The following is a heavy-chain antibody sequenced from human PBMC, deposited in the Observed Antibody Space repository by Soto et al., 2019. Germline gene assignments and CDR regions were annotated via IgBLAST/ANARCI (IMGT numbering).Heavy chain of an antibody. J-gene: IGHJ6*02. Sequence: LRLSCAASGFTFDDYAMHWVRQAPGKGLEWVSGISWNSGSIGYADSVKGRFTISRDNAKNSLYLQMNSLRAEDTALYYCAKGACSGGSCYSDVWGQGTTVTVSS. CDR3: AKGACSGGSCYSDV. CDR1: GFTFDDYA. CDR2: ISWNSGSI. V-gene: IGHV3-9*01. D-gene: IGHD2-15*01.